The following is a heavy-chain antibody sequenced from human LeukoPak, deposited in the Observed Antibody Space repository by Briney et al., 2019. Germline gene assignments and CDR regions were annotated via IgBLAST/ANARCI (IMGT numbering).Heavy chain of an antibody. J-gene: IGHJ4*01. D-gene: IGHD1-26*01. CDR1: GFTFGDYA. CDR2: IRSKAYGGTT. CDR3: TRDLKVGATFDY. Sequence: GGSLRLSCTASGFTFGDYAMRWFRQAPGEGLEGVGFIRSKAYGGTTEYAASVKGRFTISRDDSNSIAYLQMNSLKTEDTAVYYCTRDLKVGATFDYWGQGTLVTVSS. V-gene: IGHV3-49*03.